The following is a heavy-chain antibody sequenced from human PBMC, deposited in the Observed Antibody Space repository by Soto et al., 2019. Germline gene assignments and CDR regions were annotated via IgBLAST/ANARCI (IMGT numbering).Heavy chain of an antibody. V-gene: IGHV1-18*01. CDR1: GYTFTSAG. Sequence: QVQLVQSGAEVKNPGTSVKVSCKASGYTFTSAGISWVRQAPGQGLEWMGWISAYNGNIKYAQKVQGRVTMTTDTSTSTAYMALRSLTSDDTAVYYCARDLDGSGSYYTDYWGQGTLVTVSA. J-gene: IGHJ4*02. CDR2: ISAYNGNI. CDR3: ARDLDGSGSYYTDY. D-gene: IGHD3-10*01.